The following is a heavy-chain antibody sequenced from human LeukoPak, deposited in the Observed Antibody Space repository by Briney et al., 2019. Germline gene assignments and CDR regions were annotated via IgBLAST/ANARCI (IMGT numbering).Heavy chain of an antibody. CDR2: IIPILGIA. Sequence: GASVKVSCKASGYTFTGYYMHWVRQAPGQGLEWMGRIIPILGIANYAQKFQGRVTITADKSTSTAYMELSSLRSEDTAVYYCARLYCSGGSCYFGAFDIWGQGTMVTVSS. J-gene: IGHJ3*02. V-gene: IGHV1-69*02. CDR3: ARLYCSGGSCYFGAFDI. D-gene: IGHD2-15*01. CDR1: GYTFTGYY.